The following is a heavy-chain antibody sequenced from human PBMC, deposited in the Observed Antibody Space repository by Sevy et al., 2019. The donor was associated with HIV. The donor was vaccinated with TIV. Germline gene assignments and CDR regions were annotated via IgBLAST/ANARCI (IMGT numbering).Heavy chain of an antibody. CDR1: GFIFSRYG. CDR3: ARESGSDWYLDY. J-gene: IGHJ4*02. CDR2: IFNDGKTK. Sequence: GGSLRLSCKASGFIFSRYGVHWVRQAPGKGLEWVASIFNDGKTKYYGDPGKGRFTISRDDSKNTLYLQMDSLRAEDTAVYYCARESGSDWYLDYWGQGTLVTVSS. V-gene: IGHV3-33*01. D-gene: IGHD2-21*02.